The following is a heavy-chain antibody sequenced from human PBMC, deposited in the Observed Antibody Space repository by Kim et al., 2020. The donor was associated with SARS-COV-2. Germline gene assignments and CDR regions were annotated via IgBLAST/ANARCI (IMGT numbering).Heavy chain of an antibody. CDR1: GGSISSSSYY. V-gene: IGHV4-39*01. CDR2: IYYSGST. CDR3: ARLAASIAAAGNDY. D-gene: IGHD6-13*01. J-gene: IGHJ4*02. Sequence: SETLSLTCTVSGGSISSSSYYWGWIRQPPGKGLEWIGSIYYSGSTYYNPSLKSRVTISVDTSKNQFSLKLSSVTAADTAVYYCARLAASIAAAGNDYWGQGTLVTVSP.